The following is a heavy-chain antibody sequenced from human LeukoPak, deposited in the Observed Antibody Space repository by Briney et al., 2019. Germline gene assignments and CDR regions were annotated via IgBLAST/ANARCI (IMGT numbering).Heavy chain of an antibody. D-gene: IGHD6-25*01. V-gene: IGHV1-69*13. CDR1: GGTFSSYA. Sequence: SVNVSCTASGGTFSSYAISWVRQAPGQGLEWMGGIIPIFGTANYAQKFQGRVTITADESTSTAYMELSSLRSEDTAVYYCARSSGYGNSYGMDVWGQGTTVTVSS. CDR2: IIPIFGTA. J-gene: IGHJ6*02. CDR3: ARSSGYGNSYGMDV.